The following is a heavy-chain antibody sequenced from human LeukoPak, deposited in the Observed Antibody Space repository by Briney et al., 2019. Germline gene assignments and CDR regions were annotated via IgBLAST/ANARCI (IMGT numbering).Heavy chain of an antibody. D-gene: IGHD3-16*02. J-gene: IGHJ4*02. CDR2: ISSSGSTT. Sequence: AGGSLRLSCAASGFTFSDYYMTWIRQAPGKGLEWVSYISSSGSTTHYADSVKGRFTISRDNAKNSLYVQMNNLRAEDTAVYYCARGKPFERLGELSLYDYWGQGTLVTVSS. CDR1: GFTFSDYY. V-gene: IGHV3-11*01. CDR3: ARGKPFERLGELSLYDY.